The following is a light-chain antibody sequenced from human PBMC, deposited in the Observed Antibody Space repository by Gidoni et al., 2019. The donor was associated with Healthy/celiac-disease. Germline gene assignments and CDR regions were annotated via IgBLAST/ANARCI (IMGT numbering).Light chain of an antibody. CDR3: QQYYSYPPT. CDR1: QGISSY. J-gene: IGKJ4*01. CDR2: AAS. V-gene: IGKV1-8*01. Sequence: ALRMTQSPSSFSASTGDRVTITCRASQGISSYLAWYQQKPGKAPKLLIYAASTLQRGVPSRFSGSGSGTEFTLTISCLQSEDFATYYCQQYYSYPPTFGGXTKVEIK.